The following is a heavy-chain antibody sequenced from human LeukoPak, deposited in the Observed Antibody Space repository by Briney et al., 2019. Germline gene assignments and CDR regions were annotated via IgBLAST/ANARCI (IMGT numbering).Heavy chain of an antibody. CDR2: INPSGGST. CDR3: ARPRGEIQYYYDSSGYNYFDY. V-gene: IGHV1-46*01. Sequence: ASVKVSCKASGYTFTSYYMHWVRQAPGQGLEWMGIINPSGGSTSYAQKFQGRVTMTRDTSTGTVYMELSSLRSEDTAVYYCARPRGEIQYYYDSSGYNYFDYWGQGTLVTVSS. J-gene: IGHJ4*02. D-gene: IGHD3-22*01. CDR1: GYTFTSYY.